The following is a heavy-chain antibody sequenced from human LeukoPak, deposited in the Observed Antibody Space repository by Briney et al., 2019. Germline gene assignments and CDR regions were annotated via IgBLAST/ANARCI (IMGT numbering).Heavy chain of an antibody. V-gene: IGHV1-2*02. CDR2: INPNSGDT. CDR1: GYTFTGSY. J-gene: IGHJ4*02. CDR3: SRDTTPLDY. D-gene: IGHD1-14*01. Sequence: GASVKVSCKASGYTFTGSYMHWVRQAPGQGLEWMGWINPNSGDTHYAQKFRGRVTMTRDTSISTAYMEMARLRSDDTAVYYCSRDTTPLDYWGQGTLVTVSS.